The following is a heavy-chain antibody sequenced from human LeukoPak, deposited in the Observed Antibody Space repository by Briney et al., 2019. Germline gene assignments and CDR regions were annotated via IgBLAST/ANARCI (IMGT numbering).Heavy chain of an antibody. CDR1: GFTFDDYG. V-gene: IGHV3-20*04. CDR3: ARDGKYSNYAGWFDP. D-gene: IGHD4-11*01. J-gene: IGHJ5*02. CDR2: INWNGGST. Sequence: GGSLRLSCAASGFTFDDYGMTWVRQAPGKGLEWVSGINWNGGSTGYADSVKGRFTISRDNAKKSLYLQMNSLRAEDTALYYCARDGKYSNYAGWFDPWGQGTLVTVSS.